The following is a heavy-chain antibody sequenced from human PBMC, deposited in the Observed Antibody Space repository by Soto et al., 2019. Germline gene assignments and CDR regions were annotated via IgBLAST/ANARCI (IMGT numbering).Heavy chain of an antibody. CDR3: AGLYDYGDYRTDY. J-gene: IGHJ4*02. D-gene: IGHD4-17*01. CDR2: IYYSGST. V-gene: IGHV4-31*03. Sequence: SETLSLTCTVSGGSISSGGYYWSWIRQHPGKGLEWIGYIYYSGSTYYNPSLKSRVTISVDTSKNQFSLKLSSVTAADTAVYYCAGLYDYGDYRTDYWGQGTLVTVSS. CDR1: GGSISSGGYY.